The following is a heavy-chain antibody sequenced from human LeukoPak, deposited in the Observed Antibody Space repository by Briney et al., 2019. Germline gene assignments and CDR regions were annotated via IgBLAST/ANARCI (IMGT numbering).Heavy chain of an antibody. D-gene: IGHD2-2*01. Sequence: GGSLRLSCAASGFTVSSSYMSWVRQAPGKGLEWVSVIYSGGSTDYADSVKGRFTISRDNSKNTLYLQMNSLRAEDTAVYYCARDVSLYCSSATCFHDAFDIWGQGTVVTVSS. CDR1: GFTVSSSY. V-gene: IGHV3-66*02. CDR2: IYSGGST. CDR3: ARDVSLYCSSATCFHDAFDI. J-gene: IGHJ3*02.